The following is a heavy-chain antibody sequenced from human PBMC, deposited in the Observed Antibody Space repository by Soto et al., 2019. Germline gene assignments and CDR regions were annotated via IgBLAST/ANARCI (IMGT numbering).Heavy chain of an antibody. J-gene: IGHJ6*02. D-gene: IGHD1-26*01. CDR1: GFTFSSYA. Sequence: GGSLRLSCAASGFTFSSYAMSWVRQAPGKGLEWVSSISESGGTTYYADSVKGRFTISRDNSKNTLYLQMNSLRAEDTAVYYCAKRELLLYYYYGMDVWGQGTTVTVSS. CDR3: AKRELLLYYYYGMDV. V-gene: IGHV3-23*01. CDR2: ISESGGTT.